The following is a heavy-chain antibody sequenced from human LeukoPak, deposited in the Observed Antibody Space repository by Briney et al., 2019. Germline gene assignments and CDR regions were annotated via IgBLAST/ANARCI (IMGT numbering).Heavy chain of an antibody. CDR1: GGTFSSYA. J-gene: IGHJ4*02. CDR3: AHHNLDYGAPVGY. Sequence: SVKVSCTASGGTFSSYAISWVRQAPGQGLEWMGRIIPILGIANYAQKFQGRVTITADKSTSTAYMELSSLRSEDTAVYYCAHHNLDYGAPVGYWGQGTLVTVSS. V-gene: IGHV1-69*04. D-gene: IGHD4-17*01. CDR2: IIPILGIA.